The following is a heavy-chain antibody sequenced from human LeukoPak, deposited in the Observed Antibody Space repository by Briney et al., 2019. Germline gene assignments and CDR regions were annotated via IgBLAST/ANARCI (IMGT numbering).Heavy chain of an antibody. CDR2: GGDRGGT. Sequence: PSETLSLTCAVYGGSLSGYYWSWIRQSPGKGLEWIGEGGDRGGTKYSPSLKSRVTISADTSKNQFSLKLSSVTAADTAVYYCARTPRSNWFDPWGQGTLVTVSS. CDR3: ARTPRSNWFDP. CDR1: GGSLSGYY. V-gene: IGHV4-34*01. J-gene: IGHJ5*02.